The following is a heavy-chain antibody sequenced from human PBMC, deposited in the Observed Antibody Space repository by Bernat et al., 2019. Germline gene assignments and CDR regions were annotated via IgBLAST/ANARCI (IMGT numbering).Heavy chain of an antibody. CDR3: ARDTIFGVSLGDYGMDV. V-gene: IGHV3-23*01. Sequence: EVQLLESGGGLVQPGGSLRLSCAASGFTFSSYGMSWVRQAPGKGLEWVSAITGTGGSTYSADSVKGRFTISRDNSKNTLYLQMNSLRAEDTAVYYCARDTIFGVSLGDYGMDVWGQGTTVTVSS. CDR2: ITGTGGST. J-gene: IGHJ6*02. D-gene: IGHD3-3*01. CDR1: GFTFSSYG.